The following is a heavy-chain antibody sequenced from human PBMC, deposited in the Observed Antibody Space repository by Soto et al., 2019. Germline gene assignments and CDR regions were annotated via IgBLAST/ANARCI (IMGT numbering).Heavy chain of an antibody. V-gene: IGHV4-39*01. J-gene: IGHJ6*02. CDR3: ARSFHYGDYVDYYYGMDV. Sequence: SETLSLTCTVSGGSISSSSYYWGWIRQPPGKGLEWIGSIYYSGSTYYNPSLKSRVTISVGTSKNQFSLKLSSVTAADTAVYYCARSFHYGDYVDYYYGMDVWGQGTTVTVSS. D-gene: IGHD4-17*01. CDR2: IYYSGST. CDR1: GGSISSSSYY.